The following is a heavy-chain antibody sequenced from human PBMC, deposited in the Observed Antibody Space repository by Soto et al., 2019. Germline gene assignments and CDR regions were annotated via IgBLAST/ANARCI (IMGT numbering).Heavy chain of an antibody. J-gene: IGHJ6*04. CDR2: VSPPFRTS. CDR3: AGFLYYGSGGYSPSGMEV. CDR1: GVSFNNNG. D-gene: IGHD3-10*01. Sequence: QVQLVQSGAEVKKPGSSVKVFCKTSGVSFNNNGVGWVRQAPGHGLEWMGGVSPPFRTSNYARKFQGRISITADASTGTANMELSSLTPEETAQYYCAGFLYYGSGGYSPSGMEVWGKGPRSPSPQ. V-gene: IGHV1-69*01.